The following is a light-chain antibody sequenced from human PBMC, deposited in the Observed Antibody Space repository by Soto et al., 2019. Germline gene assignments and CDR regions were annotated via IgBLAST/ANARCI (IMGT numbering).Light chain of an antibody. CDR1: KLGDSY. Sequence: SYELTQPPSVSVSPGQTASITCSGDKLGDSYACWYQQKPGQSPVLVIYQDTKRPSTIPERFSGSNSGNTATLTISGTQAMDEADYYCQAWDSSPAAVFGVGTKLTVL. CDR2: QDT. J-gene: IGLJ2*01. V-gene: IGLV3-1*01. CDR3: QAWDSSPAAV.